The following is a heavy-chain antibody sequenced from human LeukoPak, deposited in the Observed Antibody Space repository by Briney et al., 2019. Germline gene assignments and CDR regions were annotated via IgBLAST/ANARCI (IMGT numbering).Heavy chain of an antibody. D-gene: IGHD5-18*01. V-gene: IGHV4-59*01. CDR1: GRSISGYY. CDR2: IYYSGNT. J-gene: IGHJ4*01. Sequence: KPSETLSLTCTVSGRSISGYYWSWIRQPPGKGLEWIGYIYYSGNTNYNPSLKSRVTISVDTSKNQFSLKLSSVTAADTAVYYCARIVAYGYGYIDYWGHGTLVTVSS. CDR3: ARIVAYGYGYIDY.